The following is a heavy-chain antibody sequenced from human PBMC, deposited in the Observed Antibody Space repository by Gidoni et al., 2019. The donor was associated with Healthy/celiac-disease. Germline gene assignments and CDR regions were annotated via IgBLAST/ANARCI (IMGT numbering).Heavy chain of an antibody. D-gene: IGHD3-22*01. CDR3: ARAERGYMIVVEDEYFQH. CDR1: GYTFTSYY. CDR2: INPSGGST. J-gene: IGHJ1*01. V-gene: IGHV1-46*01. Sequence: QVQLVQSGAEVKKPGASVKVSCKASGYTFTSYYMHWVRQAPGQGLEWMGIINPSGGSTSYAQKFQGRVTMTRDTSTSTVYMELSSLRSEDTAVYYCARAERGYMIVVEDEYFQHWGQGTLVTVSS.